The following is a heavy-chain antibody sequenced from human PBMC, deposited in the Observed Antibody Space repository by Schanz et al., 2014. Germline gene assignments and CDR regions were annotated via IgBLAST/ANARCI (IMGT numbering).Heavy chain of an antibody. V-gene: IGHV1-3*01. CDR1: GYSFISHA. CDR2: INAANGNT. J-gene: IGHJ3*02. Sequence: QVQLVQSGAEVKKPGASVKVSCKASGYSFISHAIHWVRQAPGQRLEWMGWINAANGNTRYSQKFQGRVTITRDTSASTAYMELSSLRSEDTALYYCTRGGYSYALSAFDIWGQGTMVTVSS. D-gene: IGHD5-18*01. CDR3: TRGGYSYALSAFDI.